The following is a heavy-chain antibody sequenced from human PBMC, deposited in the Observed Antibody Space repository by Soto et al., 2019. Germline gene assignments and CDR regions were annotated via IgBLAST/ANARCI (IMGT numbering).Heavy chain of an antibody. Sequence: QVQLQESGPGLVKPSGTLSLTCAVSGGSISSSNWWSWVRQPPXXXLEWIGEIYHSGSTNYNPSLKSRVXXXXXXXXXXXXXXXXXXXXXXXXXXXXXXXXXXXXXXXDYWGQGTLVTVSS. V-gene: IGHV4-4*02. CDR3: XXXXXXXXXXXDY. J-gene: IGHJ4*02. CDR2: IYHSGST. CDR1: GGSISSSNW.